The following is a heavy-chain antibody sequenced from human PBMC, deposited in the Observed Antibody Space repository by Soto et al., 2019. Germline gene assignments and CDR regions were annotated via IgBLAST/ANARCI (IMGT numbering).Heavy chain of an antibody. CDR3: ARDFATYESSGYYYVVGFDY. CDR1: GGSISSYH. J-gene: IGHJ4*02. Sequence: NPSETLSLTCTVSGGSISSYHWSWIRQPPEKGLEWIGYVSYSGNTKYNPSLKNRVTMSVDTSKNQFSLKLSSVTAADTAVYYCARDFATYESSGYYYVVGFDYWGQGTLVTVSS. D-gene: IGHD3-22*01. V-gene: IGHV4-59*01. CDR2: VSYSGNT.